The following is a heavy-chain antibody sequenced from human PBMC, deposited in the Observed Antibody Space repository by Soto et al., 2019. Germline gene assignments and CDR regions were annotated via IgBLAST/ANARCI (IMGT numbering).Heavy chain of an antibody. Sequence: EVPLVESGGGLVQPGGSLRLSCAASGFTFSSYWMHWVRQAPGKGLVWVSRINSDGSSTSYADSVKGRFTISRDNAKNTLYLQMNSLRAEDTAVYYCARKDTAMADDAFDIWGQGTMVTVSS. CDR3: ARKDTAMADDAFDI. J-gene: IGHJ3*02. CDR1: GFTFSSYW. D-gene: IGHD5-18*01. CDR2: INSDGSST. V-gene: IGHV3-74*01.